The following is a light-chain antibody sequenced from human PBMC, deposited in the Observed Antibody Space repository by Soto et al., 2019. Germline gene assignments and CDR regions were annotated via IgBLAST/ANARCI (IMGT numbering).Light chain of an antibody. Sequence: SYELTQPPSVSVAPGQTARITCGGNSIGRKTVHWYQQRPGQAPVLVVYDDSDRPSDIPERFSGSNSGDTATLTISRVEDGDEADYYCQVWDGTSEGFRTETKVTVL. CDR3: QVWDGTSEG. CDR1: SIGRKT. CDR2: DDS. J-gene: IGLJ1*01. V-gene: IGLV3-21*02.